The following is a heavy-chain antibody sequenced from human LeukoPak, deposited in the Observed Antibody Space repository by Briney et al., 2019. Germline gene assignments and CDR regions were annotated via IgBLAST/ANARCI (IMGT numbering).Heavy chain of an antibody. CDR1: GYSISSGYY. V-gene: IGHV4-38-2*02. CDR3: ARDWGVGGRPGYMDV. D-gene: IGHD6-6*01. Sequence: SETLSLTCTVSGYSISSGYYWGWIRRPPGKGLKWIGVYHVGTTDYNPSLKSRVTILVDTSKNQVSLKLSSVTAADTAVYFCARDWGVGGRPGYMDVWGKGTTVTVSS. CDR2: VYHVGTT. J-gene: IGHJ6*03.